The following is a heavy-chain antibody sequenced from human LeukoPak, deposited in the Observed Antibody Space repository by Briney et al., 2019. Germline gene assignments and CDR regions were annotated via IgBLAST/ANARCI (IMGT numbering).Heavy chain of an antibody. Sequence: ASVKVSCKASGYTFTTYYVHWVRQAPGQGLEWMGIINPSGGSTTYAQKFRGRLTMTRDMSTSTVYMELSSLRSEDTAVYYCARGSRPVYNLLTGKRYFDHWGQGTLLTVSS. CDR3: ARGSRPVYNLLTGKRYFDH. D-gene: IGHD3-9*01. CDR1: GYTFTTYY. CDR2: INPSGGST. J-gene: IGHJ4*02. V-gene: IGHV1-46*01.